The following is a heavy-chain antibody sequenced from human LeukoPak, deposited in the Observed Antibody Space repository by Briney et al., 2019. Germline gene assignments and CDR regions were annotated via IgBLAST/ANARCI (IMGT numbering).Heavy chain of an antibody. CDR3: ARVDRSTIYWYYMDV. D-gene: IGHD3-10*01. J-gene: IGHJ6*03. CDR1: GGSISSYY. Sequence: SETLSLTCTVSGGSISSYYWSWIRQPPGKGLEWIGYIYYSGSTNYNPSLKSRVTISVDTSKNQFSLKLSSVTAADTAVYYCARVDRSTIYWYYMDVWGKGTTVTVSS. CDR2: IYYSGST. V-gene: IGHV4-59*01.